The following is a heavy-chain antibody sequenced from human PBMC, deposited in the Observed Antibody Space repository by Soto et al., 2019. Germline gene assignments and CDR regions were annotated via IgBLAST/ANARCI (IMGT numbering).Heavy chain of an antibody. CDR3: ARREIQGPDDY. CDR1: GYSISSSNW. Sequence: QVQLQESGPGLVKPSDTLSLTCAVSGYSISSSNWWGWIRQPPGKGLEWIGYIYYSGTTYYNPSLESRVTVSVDTAKEQFSLKLPSVTAVDTAVYYCARREIQGPDDYWGQGTLVTVSS. D-gene: IGHD1-26*01. J-gene: IGHJ4*02. CDR2: IYYSGTT. V-gene: IGHV4-28*01.